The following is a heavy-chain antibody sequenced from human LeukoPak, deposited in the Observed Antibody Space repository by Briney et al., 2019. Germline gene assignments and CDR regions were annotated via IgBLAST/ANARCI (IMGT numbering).Heavy chain of an antibody. CDR2: ISTNSNYI. V-gene: IGHV3-21*04. D-gene: IGHD2-21*01. J-gene: IGHJ4*02. CDR3: ARARGPLLWVSDYYFDY. Sequence: GGSLRLSCAASGFTFSTYNMNWVRQAPGKGLEWVSSISTNSNYIYYADSVKGRFTISRDNAKNSLYLQMNSLRAEDTALYHCARARGPLLWVSDYYFDYWGQGTLVTVSS. CDR1: GFTFSTYN.